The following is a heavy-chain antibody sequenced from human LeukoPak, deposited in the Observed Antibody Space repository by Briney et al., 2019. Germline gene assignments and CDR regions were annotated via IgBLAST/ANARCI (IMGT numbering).Heavy chain of an antibody. J-gene: IGHJ6*02. D-gene: IGHD4-23*01. CDR3: ARDNPLYGGNPYYYYGMDV. CDR1: GFTFSSYA. Sequence: GSLRLSCAASGFTFSSYAMHWVRQAPGKGLEWVAVISYDGSNKYYADSVKGRFTISRDNSKNTLYLQMNSLRAEDTAVYYCARDNPLYGGNPYYYYGMDVWGQGTTVTVSS. CDR2: ISYDGSNK. V-gene: IGHV3-30*04.